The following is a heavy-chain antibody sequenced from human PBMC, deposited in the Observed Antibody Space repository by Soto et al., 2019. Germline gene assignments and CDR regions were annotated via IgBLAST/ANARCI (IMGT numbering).Heavy chain of an antibody. D-gene: IGHD3-10*01. J-gene: IGHJ6*03. CDR2: IYYSGST. CDR1: GGSISSGGYY. CDR3: ARVGYGSGNYYGNYYYYYMDV. Sequence: QVQLQESGPGLVKPSQTLSLTCTVSGGSISSGGYYWSWIRQHPGKGLEWIGYIYYSGSTYYNPSLKSRITISVDTSKNQFSLKLSSVTAADTAVYYCARVGYGSGNYYGNYYYYYMDVWGKGTTVTVSS. V-gene: IGHV4-31*03.